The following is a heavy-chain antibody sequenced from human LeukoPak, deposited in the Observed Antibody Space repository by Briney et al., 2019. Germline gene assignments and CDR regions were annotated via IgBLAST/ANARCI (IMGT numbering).Heavy chain of an antibody. V-gene: IGHV4-34*01. CDR3: TRGGYCDRTGYYCERSSWFVTCYQSYYMDV. CDR2: VNHSGST. J-gene: IGHJ4*02. CDR1: GGSFSGYY. D-gene: IGHD6-13*01. Sequence: SETLSLTCAVYGGSFSGYYWSWIRQSPAKGLERIGEVNHSGSTNYNPSLKSRVTISVDTSKNQFSLKLRSMTAADTSAYYCTRGGYCDRTGYYCERSSWFVTCYQSYYMDVWGQGTLGTVSS.